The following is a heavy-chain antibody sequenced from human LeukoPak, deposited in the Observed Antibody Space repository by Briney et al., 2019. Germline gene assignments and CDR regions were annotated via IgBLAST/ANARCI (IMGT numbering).Heavy chain of an antibody. Sequence: SETLSLTCAVYGGSFSGYYWSWIRQPPGKGLEWIGEINHSGSTNYNPSLKSRVTISVVTSKNQFSLKLSSVTAADTAVYYCARGVFRSYDYWGQGTLVTVSS. CDR2: INHSGST. CDR3: ARGVFRSYDY. V-gene: IGHV4-34*01. CDR1: GGSFSGYY. J-gene: IGHJ4*02. D-gene: IGHD1-26*01.